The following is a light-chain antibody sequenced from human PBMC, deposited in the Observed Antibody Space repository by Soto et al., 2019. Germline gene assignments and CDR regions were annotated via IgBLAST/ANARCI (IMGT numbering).Light chain of an antibody. CDR3: QQRSNWPPVT. V-gene: IGKV3-11*01. CDR1: QSVGYH. Sequence: EIVLTQSPATLSLSPGERATLSCRASQSVGYHLAWYQQKPGRAPRLLIYDASNRATGIPARFSGSGSGTDFTLAISSLEPEDFAVYYCQQRSNWPPVTFGGGTKVDIK. CDR2: DAS. J-gene: IGKJ4*01.